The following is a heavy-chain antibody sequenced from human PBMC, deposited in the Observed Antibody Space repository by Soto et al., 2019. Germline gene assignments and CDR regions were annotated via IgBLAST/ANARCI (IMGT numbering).Heavy chain of an antibody. V-gene: IGHV2-70*04. D-gene: IGHD4-4*01. CDR3: ARTVSNYDEALLSFDY. CDR2: IDWDDDK. Sequence: SGPTGEPTPTLPLTCTFSGFSLSTLWIRVSWIHQPPGKALERLARIDWDDDKFYSTSLKTRLTISKDTSKNQVVLTMTNMDPVDTATYYCARTVSNYDEALLSFDYWGQGTLVTVSS. J-gene: IGHJ4*02. CDR1: GFSLSTLWIR.